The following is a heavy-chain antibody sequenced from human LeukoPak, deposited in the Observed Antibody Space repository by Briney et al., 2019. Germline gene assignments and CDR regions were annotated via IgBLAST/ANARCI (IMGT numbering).Heavy chain of an antibody. J-gene: IGHJ4*02. V-gene: IGHV3-7*01. Sequence: GGSLRLSCAASGFTFSSYWMSWVRQAPGKGLEWVANIRQDGSEKYYVDSVKGRFTISRENAKNSLYLQMDSLRAEDTAIYYCATGRWAYWGQGTLVTVSS. D-gene: IGHD4-23*01. CDR3: ATGRWAY. CDR2: IRQDGSEK. CDR1: GFTFSSYW.